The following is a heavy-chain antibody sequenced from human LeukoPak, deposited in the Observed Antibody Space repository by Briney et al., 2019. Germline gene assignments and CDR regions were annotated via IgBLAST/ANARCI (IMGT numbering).Heavy chain of an antibody. Sequence: ASVKVSCKASGYPFTSYGISWVRQAPGQGLEWMAWISAYSGNTEYAENIQGRVIMTTDTSTSTAYMELRSLRSDDTAVYYCARDAVSTVTAGGIDYWGQGTLVTVSS. CDR3: ARDAVSTVTAGGIDY. V-gene: IGHV1-18*01. D-gene: IGHD2-21*02. J-gene: IGHJ4*02. CDR2: ISAYSGNT. CDR1: GYPFTSYG.